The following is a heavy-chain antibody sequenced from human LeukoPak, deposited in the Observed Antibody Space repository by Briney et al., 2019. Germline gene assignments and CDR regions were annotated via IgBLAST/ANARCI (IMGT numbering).Heavy chain of an antibody. J-gene: IGHJ4*02. V-gene: IGHV3-30-3*01. Sequence: GRSLRLSCAASGFTFSNSAMHWVRQAPGKGLEWVAVTSYDEVNKYYADSVKGRFSISRDNSKNTLYLQMNSLRAEDTAVYYCARDYKWGQALDYWGQGTLVTVSS. D-gene: IGHD1-1*01. CDR3: ARDYKWGQALDY. CDR1: GFTFSNSA. CDR2: TSYDEVNK.